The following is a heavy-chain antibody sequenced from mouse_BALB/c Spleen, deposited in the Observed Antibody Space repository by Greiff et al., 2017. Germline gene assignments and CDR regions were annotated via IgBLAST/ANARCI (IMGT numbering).Heavy chain of an antibody. CDR3: ADYGYDDYAMDY. J-gene: IGHJ4*01. CDR2: IDPANGNT. CDR1: GFNIKDTY. Sequence: EVMLVESGAELVKPGASVKLSCTASGFNIKDTYMHWVKQRPEQGLEWIGRIDPANGNTKYDPKFQGKATITADTSSNTAYLQLSSLTSEDTAVYYCADYGYDDYAMDYWGQGTSVTVSS. V-gene: IGHV14-3*02. D-gene: IGHD2-2*01.